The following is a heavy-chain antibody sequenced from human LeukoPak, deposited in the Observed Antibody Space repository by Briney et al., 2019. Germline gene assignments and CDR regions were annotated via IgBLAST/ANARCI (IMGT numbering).Heavy chain of an antibody. V-gene: IGHV1-69*10. J-gene: IGHJ6*02. CDR3: ARDRIAAAGEGYYYYGMDV. D-gene: IGHD6-13*01. CDR1: GATFSNYA. CDR2: IIPSLGLA. Sequence: SVKVSCKASGATFSNYAISWVRQAPGQGLEWMGRIIPSLGLANDAQKFQGRVTMTADKSTSTAYMELRSLRSDDTAVYYCARDRIAAAGEGYYYYGMDVWGQGTTVTVSS.